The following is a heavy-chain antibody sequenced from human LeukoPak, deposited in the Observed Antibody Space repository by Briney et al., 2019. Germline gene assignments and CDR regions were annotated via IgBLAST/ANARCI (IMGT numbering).Heavy chain of an antibody. CDR1: GGSISNYY. D-gene: IGHD2-15*01. V-gene: IGHV4-4*07. CDR3: ARDNRYCSGGTCYSGQDY. Sequence: PSETLSLTCTVSGGSISNYYWNWIRQPAGKGLEWIGRIYASGTINYNPSLKSRVTMSLDTSKSQFSLILSSVIAADTAVYYCARDNRYCSGGTCYSGQDYWGQGTLVTVSS. J-gene: IGHJ4*02. CDR2: IYASGTI.